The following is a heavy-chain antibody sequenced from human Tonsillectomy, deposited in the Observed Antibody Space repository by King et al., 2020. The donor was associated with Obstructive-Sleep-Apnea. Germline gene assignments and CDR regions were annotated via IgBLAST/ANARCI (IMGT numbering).Heavy chain of an antibody. CDR1: GFTFSSYS. CDR3: SRDKGAYCGGDCYSFGY. J-gene: IGHJ4*02. D-gene: IGHD2-21*02. V-gene: IGHV3-48*04. Sequence: VQLVESGGGLVQPGGSLRLSCAASGFTFSSYSMNWVRQAPGKGLEWVSYISSSSSTIYYADSVKVRFTISRDNAKNSLYLQMNSLRAEDTAVYYCSRDKGAYCGGDCYSFGYWGQGTLVTVSS. CDR2: ISSSSSTI.